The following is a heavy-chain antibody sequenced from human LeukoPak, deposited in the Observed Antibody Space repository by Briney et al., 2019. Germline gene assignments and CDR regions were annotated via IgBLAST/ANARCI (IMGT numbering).Heavy chain of an antibody. CDR1: GGSFSGYY. CDR3: ARGFSYWVRGVSIYFEY. J-gene: IGHJ4*02. V-gene: IGHV4-34*01. D-gene: IGHD3-10*01. CDR2: INHSGST. Sequence: SETLSLTCAVYGGSFSGYYWSWIRQPPGKGLEWIGEINHSGSTNYNPSLKSRVTISVDTSKNQFSLKLSAVTALNAAVYYGARGFSYWVRGVSIYFEYWGQGTLVTVSS.